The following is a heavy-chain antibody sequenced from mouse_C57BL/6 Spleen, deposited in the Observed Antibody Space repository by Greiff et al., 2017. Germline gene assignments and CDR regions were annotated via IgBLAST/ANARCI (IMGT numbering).Heavy chain of an antibody. CDR2: IDPETGGT. V-gene: IGHV1-15*01. J-gene: IGHJ4*01. Sequence: VQGVESGAELVRPGASVTLSCKASGYTFTDYEMHWVKQTPVHGLEWIGAIDPETGGTAYNQKFKGKAILTADKSSSTAYMELRSLTSEDSAVYYCTRAFPSMDYWGQGTSVTVSS. CDR3: TRAFPSMDY. CDR1: GYTFTDYE.